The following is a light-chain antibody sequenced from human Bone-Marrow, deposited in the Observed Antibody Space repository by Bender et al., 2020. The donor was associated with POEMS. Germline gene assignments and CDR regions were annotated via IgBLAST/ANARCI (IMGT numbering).Light chain of an antibody. J-gene: IGLJ2*01. CDR2: QDT. CDR3: QAWDTYAVI. Sequence: SYEVTQSPSVSVSPGQTASITCSGDVLGDTYVAWYQQKPGQSPVLVIYQDTKRLSGIPERFSGSNSGNTATLTISGTQAMEEADNYCQAWDTYAVIFGGGTKMTVL. V-gene: IGLV3-1*01. CDR1: VLGDTY.